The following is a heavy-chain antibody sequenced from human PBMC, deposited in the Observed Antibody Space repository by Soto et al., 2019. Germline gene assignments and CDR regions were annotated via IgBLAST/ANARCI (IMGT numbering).Heavy chain of an antibody. CDR3: ARQGYCSSTSCLYYFDY. J-gene: IGHJ4*02. D-gene: IGHD2-2*01. Sequence: QVQLQESGPGLVKPSQTLSLTCTVSGGSISSGGYYWSWIRQHPGKGLEWIGYIYYSGSTYYNPSLKSRVTISVDTSKNQFSLKLSSVTAADTAVYYCARQGYCSSTSCLYYFDYWGQGTLVTVSS. CDR1: GGSISSGGYY. V-gene: IGHV4-31*03. CDR2: IYYSGST.